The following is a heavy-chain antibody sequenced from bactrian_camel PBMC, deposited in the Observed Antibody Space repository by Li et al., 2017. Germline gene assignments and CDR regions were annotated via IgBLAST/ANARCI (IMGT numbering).Heavy chain of an antibody. D-gene: IGHD5*01. CDR2: LYTGGIRP. CDR1: GYTFASFS. V-gene: IGHV3S1*01. CDR3: AANRVVGFPPGTADFKS. Sequence: QVQLVESGGGSVQAGGSLRLSCLASGYTFASFSLAWFRQAPGREREVVAVLYTGGIRPYYADSVKDRFSASRDNDKNTFYLQMNSLKPEDTAMYYCAANRVVGFPPGTADFKSWGQGTQVTVS. J-gene: IGHJ6*01.